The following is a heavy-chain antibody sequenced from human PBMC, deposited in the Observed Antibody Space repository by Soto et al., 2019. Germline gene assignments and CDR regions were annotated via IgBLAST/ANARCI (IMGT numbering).Heavy chain of an antibody. CDR3: ARGSGDTVESSGLYEY. J-gene: IGHJ4*02. Sequence: SETLSLPCAVYGGSFSAYYCSWIRQPPGKGLEWIGEINHSGGTSYNPSLKSRVTISVDTSKSQFSLKLTSVTAADRAVYYCARGSGDTVESSGLYEYWGQGTPVTVAS. V-gene: IGHV4-34*01. D-gene: IGHD3-22*01. CDR2: INHSGGT. CDR1: GGSFSAYY.